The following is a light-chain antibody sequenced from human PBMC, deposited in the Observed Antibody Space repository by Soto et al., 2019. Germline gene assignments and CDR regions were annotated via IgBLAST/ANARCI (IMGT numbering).Light chain of an antibody. CDR1: SSDVGGYNY. CDR3: SSYTRRSTQA. CDR2: DVS. J-gene: IGLJ2*01. Sequence: QSALTQPASVSGSPGQSITISCTGTSSDVGGYNYVSWYQQHPGKAPKLMIYDVSNRPSGVSNRFSGSKSGNTASLTISGLQAEDEADYYCSSYTRRSTQAFGGGTKLTVL. V-gene: IGLV2-14*03.